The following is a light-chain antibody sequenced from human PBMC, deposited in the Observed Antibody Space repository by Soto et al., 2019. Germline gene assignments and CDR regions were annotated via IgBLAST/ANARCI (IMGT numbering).Light chain of an antibody. J-gene: IGKJ2*02. CDR2: DAS. CDR3: QQRSDWPRT. CDR1: QSISTY. V-gene: IGKV3-11*01. Sequence: EIVLTQSPATLSLSPGERATLSCRASQSISTYLAWYQQKPDQAPRLLIYDASNRATGIPARFSGGGSGTDFTLPISTLEPGAFAVYYCQQRSDWPRTFGQGTKLEIK.